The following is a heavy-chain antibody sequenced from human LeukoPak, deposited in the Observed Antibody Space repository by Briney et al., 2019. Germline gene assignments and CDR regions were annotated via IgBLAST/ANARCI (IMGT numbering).Heavy chain of an antibody. CDR3: ARDAGDFLTGFFWFPFDY. D-gene: IGHD3-9*01. J-gene: IGHJ4*02. CDR1: GYTFTSYG. V-gene: IGHV1-18*01. Sequence: ASVKVSCKASGYTFTSYGISWVRQAPGQGLEWMGWISAYNGNTNYAQKLQGRVTMTTDTSTSTAYMELRSLRSDDTAVYYCARDAGDFLTGFFWFPFDYGGQGTLVPVSS. CDR2: ISAYNGNT.